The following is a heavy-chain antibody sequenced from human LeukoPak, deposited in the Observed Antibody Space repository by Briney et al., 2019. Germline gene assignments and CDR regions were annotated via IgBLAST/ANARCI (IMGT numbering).Heavy chain of an antibody. CDR3: ARDRSGAAAGTSPFDY. CDR2: IIPIFGTA. Sequence: SVKVSCKASGGTFISYAISWVRQAPGQGLEWMGGIIPIFGTANYAQKFQGRVTITADESTSTAYMELSSLRSEDTAVYYCARDRSGAAAGTSPFDYWGQGTLVTVSS. CDR1: GGTFISYA. V-gene: IGHV1-69*13. D-gene: IGHD6-13*01. J-gene: IGHJ4*02.